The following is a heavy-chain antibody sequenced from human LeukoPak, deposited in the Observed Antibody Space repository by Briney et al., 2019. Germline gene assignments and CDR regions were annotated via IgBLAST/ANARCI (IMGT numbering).Heavy chain of an antibody. CDR1: GYTLTELS. CDR2: FDPEDGET. Sequence: ASVKVSCKVSGYTLTELSMHWVRQAPGKGLEGMVGFDPEDGETIYSQKFKVRVATTEATSTETAYMELCSLRSEDRAVYYCATAFVEAGTVSFDYWGQGTLVTVSS. CDR3: ATAFVEAGTVSFDY. J-gene: IGHJ4*02. V-gene: IGHV1-24*01. D-gene: IGHD6-13*01.